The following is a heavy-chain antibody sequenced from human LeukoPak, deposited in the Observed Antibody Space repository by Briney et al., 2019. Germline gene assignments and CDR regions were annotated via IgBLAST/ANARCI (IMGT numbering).Heavy chain of an antibody. CDR2: INHSGST. J-gene: IGHJ4*02. Sequence: SETLSLTCAVYGGSFSGYYWSWIRQPPGKGLEWIGEINHSGSTNYNPSLKSRVTISVDTSKNQFSLKLSSVTAADTAVYYCARSLSAQVRWGQGTLVTVSS. CDR1: GGSFSGYY. D-gene: IGHD3-10*01. CDR3: ARSLSAQVR. V-gene: IGHV4-34*01.